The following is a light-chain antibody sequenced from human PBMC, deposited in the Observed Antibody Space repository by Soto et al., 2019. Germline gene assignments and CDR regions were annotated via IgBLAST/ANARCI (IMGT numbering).Light chain of an antibody. CDR1: QGIGNN. Sequence: DIQITQSPSSLSASVGDRVTITCRASQGIGNNLGWFQQKVGRAPKRLIYAASSLEGGVPLRFSGSGSGTEFTLTISGLQPEDFATYYCLQHHTYPYTFGQGTKLEIK. V-gene: IGKV1-17*01. J-gene: IGKJ2*01. CDR2: AAS. CDR3: LQHHTYPYT.